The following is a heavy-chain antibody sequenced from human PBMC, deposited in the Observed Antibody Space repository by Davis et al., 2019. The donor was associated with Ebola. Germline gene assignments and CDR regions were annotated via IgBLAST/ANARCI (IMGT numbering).Heavy chain of an antibody. D-gene: IGHD5-24*01. CDR2: IYYSGST. V-gene: IGHV4-61*01. CDR1: GGSISSSSYY. Sequence: MPSETLSLTCTVSGGSISSSSYYWSWIRQPPGKGLEWIAYIYYSGSTNYNPSLKSRVTISVDTSKNQFSLKLSSVTAADTAVYYCARGGEGYNYYFDYWGRGTLVTVSS. J-gene: IGHJ4*02. CDR3: ARGGEGYNYYFDY.